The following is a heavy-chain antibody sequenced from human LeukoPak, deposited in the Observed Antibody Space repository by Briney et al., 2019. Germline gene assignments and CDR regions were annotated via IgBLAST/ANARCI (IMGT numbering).Heavy chain of an antibody. Sequence: SETLSLTCTVSGGSISRYYWSWIRQAPGKGLEWLGYMFYSGSSNHNPSLKSRVTISVDTSKNQFSLKLSSVTAADTAVYYCARHSSGYNWAFDYWGQGTLVTVSS. J-gene: IGHJ4*02. CDR3: ARHSSGYNWAFDY. CDR2: MFYSGSS. D-gene: IGHD3-22*01. V-gene: IGHV4-59*08. CDR1: GGSISRYY.